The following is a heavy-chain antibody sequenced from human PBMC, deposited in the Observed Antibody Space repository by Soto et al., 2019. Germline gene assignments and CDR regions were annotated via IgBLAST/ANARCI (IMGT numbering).Heavy chain of an antibody. Sequence: SETLSLTCTVSGGSISSGDYYWSWIRQPPGKGLEWIGYIYYSGSTYYNPSLKSRVTISVDTSKNQFSLKLSSVTAADTAVYYCARVKVDTAMVTHFDYWGQGTLVTVSS. CDR2: IYYSGST. CDR3: ARVKVDTAMVTHFDY. CDR1: GGSISSGDYY. V-gene: IGHV4-30-4*01. D-gene: IGHD5-18*01. J-gene: IGHJ4*02.